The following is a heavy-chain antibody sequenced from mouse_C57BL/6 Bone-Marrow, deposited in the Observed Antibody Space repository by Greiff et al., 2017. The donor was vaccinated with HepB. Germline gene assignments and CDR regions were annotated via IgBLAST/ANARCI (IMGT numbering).Heavy chain of an antibody. CDR3: ASITTVLDY. D-gene: IGHD1-1*01. J-gene: IGHJ2*01. Sequence: DVQLVESGGDLVKPGGSLKLSCAASGFTFSSYGMSWVRQTPDKRLEWVATISSGGSYTYYPDSVKGRFTISRDNAKNTLYLQMSSLKSEDTAMYYCASITTVLDYWGQGTTLTVSS. CDR2: ISSGGSYT. CDR1: GFTFSSYG. V-gene: IGHV5-6*01.